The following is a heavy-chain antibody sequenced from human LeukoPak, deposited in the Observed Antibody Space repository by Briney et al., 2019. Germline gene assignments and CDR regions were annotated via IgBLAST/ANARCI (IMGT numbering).Heavy chain of an antibody. Sequence: PGGSLRLSCAASGFTFSSYWMSWVRQAPGKGLEWVANIKQDESEKYYVDSVKGRFTISRDNAKNSLYLQMNSLRAEDTAVYYCARGSKWFGELIRRGEYYFDYWGQGTLVTVSS. D-gene: IGHD3-10*01. J-gene: IGHJ4*02. CDR3: ARGSKWFGELIRRGEYYFDY. CDR1: GFTFSSYW. V-gene: IGHV3-7*01. CDR2: IKQDESEK.